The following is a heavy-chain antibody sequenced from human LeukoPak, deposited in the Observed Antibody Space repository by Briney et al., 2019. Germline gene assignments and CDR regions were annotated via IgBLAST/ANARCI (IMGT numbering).Heavy chain of an antibody. CDR2: ISGSGSSA. D-gene: IGHD4-17*01. J-gene: IGHJ4*02. V-gene: IGHV3-23*01. Sequence: GGSLRLSCAASRFTFSGYAMSWARQAPGPGLRWVSAISGSGSSAYYAESVKGRLTISKDNSKNTLYLQMNSLRAEDTAVYYCAKGSGPHTYGDYTPEYWGQGTLVTVSS. CDR3: AKGSGPHTYGDYTPEY. CDR1: RFTFSGYA.